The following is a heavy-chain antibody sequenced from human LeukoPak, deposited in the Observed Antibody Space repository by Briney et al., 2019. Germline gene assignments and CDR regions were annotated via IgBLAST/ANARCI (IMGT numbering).Heavy chain of an antibody. CDR1: EFILSSYG. CDR2: ISYDGTKK. J-gene: IGHJ4*02. Sequence: GGSLRLSCAAASEFILSSYGMHWVRQAPGKGLEWVAAISYDGTKKYYADSVKGRFTISRDNSKNTLYLQMNNLRDEDTAVYYCAKDRVTITEAGTDYWGQGTLVTVSS. D-gene: IGHD6-19*01. V-gene: IGHV3-30*18. CDR3: AKDRVTITEAGTDY.